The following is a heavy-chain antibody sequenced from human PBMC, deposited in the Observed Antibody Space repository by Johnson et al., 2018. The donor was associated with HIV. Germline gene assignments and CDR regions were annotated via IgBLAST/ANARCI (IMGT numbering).Heavy chain of an antibody. D-gene: IGHD5-24*01. CDR3: AKERGKRWLHPRDAFDI. CDR1: GFTFSSYG. CDR2: ISYDGSNK. J-gene: IGHJ3*02. Sequence: QVQLVESGGGVVQPGGSLRLSCAASGFTFSSYGMHWVRQAPGKGLEWVAVISYDGSNKYYADSVKGRFTISRDNSKNTLYLRMNSLRAEDRAVYLCAKERGKRWLHPRDAFDIWGQGTMVTVSS. V-gene: IGHV3-30*18.